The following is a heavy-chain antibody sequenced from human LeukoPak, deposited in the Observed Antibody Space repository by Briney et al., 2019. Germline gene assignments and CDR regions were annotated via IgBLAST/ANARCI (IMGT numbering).Heavy chain of an antibody. CDR1: GYSFSNYW. J-gene: IGHJ5*02. CDR2: IFPGDSDI. D-gene: IGHD3-16*01. V-gene: IGHV5-51*01. CDR3: ARHGSSYYEPRYNWLDP. Sequence: GESLKISCKGSGYSFSNYWIGWVRQMPGKGLEWMGIIFPGDSDIRYSPSFEGQVTISADKSISTAYLQWSSLKASDTAMYYCARHGSSYYEPRYNWLDPWGQGTLVTVSS.